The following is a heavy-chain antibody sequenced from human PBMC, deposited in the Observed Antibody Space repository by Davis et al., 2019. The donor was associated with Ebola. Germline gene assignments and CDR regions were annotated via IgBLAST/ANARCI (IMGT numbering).Heavy chain of an antibody. D-gene: IGHD3-3*01. CDR2: IYYSGST. Sequence: PSETLSLTCTVSGGSISSYYWSWIRQPPGKGLEWIGYIYYSGSTNYNPSLKSRVTISVDTSKNQFSLKLSSVTAADTAVYYCARGYDFWSGYPTVAFDIWGQGTMVTVSS. CDR1: GGSISSYY. J-gene: IGHJ3*02. CDR3: ARGYDFWSGYPTVAFDI. V-gene: IGHV4-59*01.